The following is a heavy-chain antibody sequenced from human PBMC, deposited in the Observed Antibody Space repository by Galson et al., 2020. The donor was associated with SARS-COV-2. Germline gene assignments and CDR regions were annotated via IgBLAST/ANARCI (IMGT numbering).Heavy chain of an antibody. Sequence: KIPCKASGGPFSSYAIRRVRQAPGHGLGWMGGIIPIFGPANYAQKFQGRVTITADESTSTAYMELSSLRSEDTAVYYCAGEESSSGGDWYFDLWGRGTLVTVSS. J-gene: IGHJ2*01. D-gene: IGHD6-13*01. V-gene: IGHV1-69*01. CDR2: IIPIFGPA. CDR1: GGPFSSYA. CDR3: AGEESSSGGDWYFDL.